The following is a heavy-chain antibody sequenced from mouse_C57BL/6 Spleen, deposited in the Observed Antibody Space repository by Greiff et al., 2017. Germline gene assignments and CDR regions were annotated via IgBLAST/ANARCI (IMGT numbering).Heavy chain of an antibody. D-gene: IGHD2-3*01. V-gene: IGHV1-69*01. J-gene: IGHJ4*01. CDR3: ARGLLPGDAMDY. Sequence: QVQLQQPGAELVMPGASVQLSCKASGYTFTSYWLHWVQQRPGQGLEWIGEIDPSDSYTNYNQKFKGKSTLTVDKSSSTAYMQLSSLTSEDSAVYYCARGLLPGDAMDYWGQGTSVTVSS. CDR2: IDPSDSYT. CDR1: GYTFTSYW.